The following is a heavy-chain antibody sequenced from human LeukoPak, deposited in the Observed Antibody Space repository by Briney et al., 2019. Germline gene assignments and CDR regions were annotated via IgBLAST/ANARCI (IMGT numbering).Heavy chain of an antibody. CDR1: GFTFSEAW. D-gene: IGHD1-1*01. CDR3: TTLLLPYNP. J-gene: IGHJ5*02. Sequence: GGSLRLSCAASGFTFSEAWLRWVRQAPGKGLEWVGRLKSKTDGGKTDYAAPVKGRFTISRDDSKNTLYLQMNSLKTEDTAVYDWTTLLLPYNPWGQGTLVTVSS. CDR2: LKSKTDGGKT. V-gene: IGHV3-15*01.